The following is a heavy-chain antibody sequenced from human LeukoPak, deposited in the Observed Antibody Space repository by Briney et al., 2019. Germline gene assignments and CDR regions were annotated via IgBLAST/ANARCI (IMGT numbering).Heavy chain of an antibody. CDR3: ARDTPLFGVVILHPFDY. V-gene: IGHV4-4*07. CDR1: GGSISSYY. Sequence: PSETLSLTCTVSGGSISSYYWSWIRQPAGKGLEWIGRIYTSGSSNYNPSLRSRVTMSVDTSKNHFSLRLSSVTAADTAVYYCARDTPLFGVVILHPFDYWGQGTLVTVSS. J-gene: IGHJ4*02. CDR2: IYTSGSS. D-gene: IGHD3-3*01.